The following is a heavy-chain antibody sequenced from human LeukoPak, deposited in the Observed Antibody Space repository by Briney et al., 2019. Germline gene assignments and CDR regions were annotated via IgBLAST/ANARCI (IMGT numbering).Heavy chain of an antibody. CDR1: GFTVRSNY. CDR3: ARLDSGYYYFHQ. Sequence: GGSLRLSCAVFGFTVRSNYMSWVRQAPGKGLEWVSDIYSGDSTDYADSVKGRFIISRDKSKDTLYLQMNSLRAEDTAAYYCARLDSGYYYFHQWGQGALVTVSS. J-gene: IGHJ4*02. CDR2: IYSGDST. D-gene: IGHD5-12*01. V-gene: IGHV3-66*04.